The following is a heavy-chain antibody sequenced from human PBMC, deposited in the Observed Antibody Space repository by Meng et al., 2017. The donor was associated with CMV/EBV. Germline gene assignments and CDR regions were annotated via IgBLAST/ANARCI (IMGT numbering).Heavy chain of an antibody. D-gene: IGHD3-3*01. CDR1: GYTFTSYG. V-gene: IGHV1-69*05. J-gene: IGHJ6*02. Sequence: SVKVSCKASGYTFTSYGISWVRQAPGQGLEWMGGIIPIFGTANYAQKFQGRVTITTDESTSTAYMELSSLRSEDTAVYYCARDYDFWSGYSQDRYYYYGMDVWGQGTTVTVSS. CDR2: IIPIFGTA. CDR3: ARDYDFWSGYSQDRYYYYGMDV.